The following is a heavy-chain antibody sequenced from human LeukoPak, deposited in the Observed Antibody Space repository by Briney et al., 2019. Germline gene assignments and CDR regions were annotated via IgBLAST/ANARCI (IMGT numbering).Heavy chain of an antibody. CDR3: ATEAELAWAPYYYGLDV. Sequence: ASVKVSCKVSGNTLSELSIHWVRQTPGEGLEWMGGFDPEDGETIYAEKFQARVTMTEDTSTDTAYMQLTNLRSEDTAVYFRATEAELAWAPYYYGLDVWGQGTTVTVSS. CDR1: GNTLSELS. V-gene: IGHV1-24*01. D-gene: IGHD3-10*01. CDR2: FDPEDGET. J-gene: IGHJ6*02.